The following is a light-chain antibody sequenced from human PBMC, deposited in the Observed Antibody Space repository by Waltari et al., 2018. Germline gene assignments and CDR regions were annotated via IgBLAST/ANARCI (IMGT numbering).Light chain of an antibody. V-gene: IGKV3-11*01. CDR2: DAS. CDR3: QQRYNWPLT. J-gene: IGKJ5*01. CDR1: QSINSY. Sequence: EIVLTQSPATLSLSPGERATLSCRASQSINSYLAWYQQKPGQAPRLLIYDASNSATGVPARFSGSGSGSDFTLTISSLDPEDFAVYYCQQRYNWPLTFGQGTRLEIK.